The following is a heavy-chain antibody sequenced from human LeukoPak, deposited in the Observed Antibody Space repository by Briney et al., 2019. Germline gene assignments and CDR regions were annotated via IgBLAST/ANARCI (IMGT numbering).Heavy chain of an antibody. J-gene: IGHJ4*02. CDR3: AVTLGQQLEEFDY. V-gene: IGHV1-69*06. CDR2: IIPIFGTA. D-gene: IGHD6-13*01. CDR1: GGTFSSYA. Sequence: SVKVSCKASGGTFSSYAISWVRQAPGQGLEWMGGIIPIFGTANYAQKFQGRVTITADKSTSTAYMELSSLRSEDTAVYYCAVTLGQQLEEFDYWGQGTLVTVSS.